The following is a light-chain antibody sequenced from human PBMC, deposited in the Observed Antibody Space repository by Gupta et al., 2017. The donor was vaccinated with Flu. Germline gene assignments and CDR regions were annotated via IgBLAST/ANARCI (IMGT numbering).Light chain of an antibody. V-gene: IGKV3-11*01. J-gene: IGKJ4*01. Sequence: SPATLSLSTGERATRSCRDSQSVSSYLAWYQQKPGQAPRLLIYDASNRATGIPARFSGSGSGTDFTLTSSSREPEDFAVYYWQQRSNWVTFGGGTKVEIK. CDR1: QSVSSY. CDR2: DAS. CDR3: QQRSNWVT.